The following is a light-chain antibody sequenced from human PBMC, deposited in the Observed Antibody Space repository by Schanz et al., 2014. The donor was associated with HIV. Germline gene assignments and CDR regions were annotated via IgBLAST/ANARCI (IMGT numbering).Light chain of an antibody. V-gene: IGLV1-44*01. CDR2: SDN. CDR1: SSTFRSNA. Sequence: VLTQPPSASGTPGQRVTISCSGSSSTFRSNAVNWHQQLPGTAPQLLIYSDNQRPSGVPDRFSGSQSGTSASLAISGLQSEDESDFFCATWDDSLDGWVFGGGTQLTVL. J-gene: IGLJ3*02. CDR3: ATWDDSLDGWV.